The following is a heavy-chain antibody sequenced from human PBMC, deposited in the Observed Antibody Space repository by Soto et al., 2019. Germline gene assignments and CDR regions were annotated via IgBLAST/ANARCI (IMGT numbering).Heavy chain of an antibody. D-gene: IGHD3-22*01. V-gene: IGHV2-5*02. J-gene: IGHJ5*02. CDR3: AHSLIGYYYDSSGSNWFDP. CDR2: IYWDDDK. Sequence: QITLKESGPTLVKPTQTLTLTCTFSGFSLSTSGVGVGWIRQPPGKALEWLALIYWDDDKRYSPSLKSRLTNPKDTSKNQVVLTMTNMDPVDTATYYCAHSLIGYYYDSSGSNWFDPWGQGTLVTVSS. CDR1: GFSLSTSGVG.